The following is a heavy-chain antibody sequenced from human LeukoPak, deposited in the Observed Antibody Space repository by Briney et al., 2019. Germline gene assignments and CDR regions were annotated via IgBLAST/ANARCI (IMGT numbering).Heavy chain of an antibody. D-gene: IGHD5-18*01. CDR2: FDPEDGET. Sequence: ASVKVSCKASGYTFTSYYMHWVRQAPGKGLEWMGGFDPEDGETIYAQKFQGRVTMTEDTSTDTAYMELSSLRSEDTAVYYCATLGSTAMASFDIWGQGTMVTVSS. CDR3: ATLGSTAMASFDI. V-gene: IGHV1-24*01. J-gene: IGHJ3*02. CDR1: GYTFTSYY.